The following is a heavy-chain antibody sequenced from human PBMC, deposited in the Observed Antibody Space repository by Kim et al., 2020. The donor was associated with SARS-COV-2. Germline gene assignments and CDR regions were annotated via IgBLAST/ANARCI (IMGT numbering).Heavy chain of an antibody. CDR3: ARRRRADAFDI. Sequence: HADSVRGRFISSRDNARDSLYLQMNSLRAEDTAVYYCARRRRADAFDIWGLGTMVTVSS. J-gene: IGHJ3*02. V-gene: IGHV3-48*03.